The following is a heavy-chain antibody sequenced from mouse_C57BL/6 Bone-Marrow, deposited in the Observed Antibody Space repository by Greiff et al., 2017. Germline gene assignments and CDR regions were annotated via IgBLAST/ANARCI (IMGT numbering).Heavy chain of an antibody. Sequence: EVKLVESGGGLVQPKGSLKLSCAASGFSFNTYAMNWVRQAPGKGLEWVARIRSKSNNYATYYADSVKDRFTISRDDSESMLYLQMNNLKTEDTAMYYCVRQIYSNPYAMDYWGQGTSVTVSS. J-gene: IGHJ4*01. CDR3: VRQIYSNPYAMDY. CDR2: IRSKSNNYAT. D-gene: IGHD2-5*01. CDR1: GFSFNTYA. V-gene: IGHV10-1*01.